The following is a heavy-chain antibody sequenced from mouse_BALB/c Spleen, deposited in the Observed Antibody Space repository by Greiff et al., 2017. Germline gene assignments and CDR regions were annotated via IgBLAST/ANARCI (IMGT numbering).Heavy chain of an antibody. D-gene: IGHD2-13*01. Sequence: QVQLQQSGAELARPGASVKMSCKASGYTFTSYTMHWVKQRPGQGLEWIGYINPSSGYTNYNQKFKDKATLTADKSSSTAYMQLSSLTSEDSAVYYCASHYYDDSPGFAYWGQGTLVTVSA. J-gene: IGHJ3*01. CDR1: GYTFTSYT. V-gene: IGHV1-4*01. CDR2: INPSSGYT. CDR3: ASHYYDDSPGFAY.